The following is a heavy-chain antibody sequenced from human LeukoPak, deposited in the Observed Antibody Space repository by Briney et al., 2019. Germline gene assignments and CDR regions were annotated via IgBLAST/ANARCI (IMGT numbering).Heavy chain of an antibody. CDR2: IVVGSGNT. V-gene: IGHV1-58*02. CDR1: GFTFTSSA. Sequence: GASVKVSCKASGFTFTSSAMQWVRQARGQRLEWIGWIVVGSGNTNYAQKFQERVAITRDMSTSTAYMELSSLRSEDTAVYYCAAVHGDVTHGDYWGQGTLVTVSS. D-gene: IGHD4-17*01. J-gene: IGHJ4*02. CDR3: AAVHGDVTHGDY.